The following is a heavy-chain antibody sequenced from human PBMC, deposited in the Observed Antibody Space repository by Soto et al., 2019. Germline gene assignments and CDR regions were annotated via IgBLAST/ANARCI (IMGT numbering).Heavy chain of an antibody. CDR2: IYPGDSDT. D-gene: IGHD3-3*01. V-gene: IGHV5-51*01. Sequence: EFLNFSCTASCYSFTYYCIGWLRPTPGKGLGRIGIIYPGDSDTRYSPSFEGHITISAATSITTAYLQWSSLKASDTAMYYCARLDDPITIFGVVGHDAFDIWGQGTMVTVSS. J-gene: IGHJ3*02. CDR1: CYSFTYYC. CDR3: ARLDDPITIFGVVGHDAFDI.